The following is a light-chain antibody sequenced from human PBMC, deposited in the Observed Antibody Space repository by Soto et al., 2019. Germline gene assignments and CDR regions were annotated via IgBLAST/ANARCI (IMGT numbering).Light chain of an antibody. CDR3: AAWDDTLSGPV. CDR1: SSNIGNNY. Sequence: QSALSQPPSVSGTPGKRVTIPCYGGSSNIGNNYLYWYQQFPGTAPKLLIYRNNHRPSGVPERFSGSKSGTSASLAISGLRSGDEADYYCAAWDDTLSGPVFGGGTKLTVL. V-gene: IGLV1-47*01. J-gene: IGLJ3*02. CDR2: RNN.